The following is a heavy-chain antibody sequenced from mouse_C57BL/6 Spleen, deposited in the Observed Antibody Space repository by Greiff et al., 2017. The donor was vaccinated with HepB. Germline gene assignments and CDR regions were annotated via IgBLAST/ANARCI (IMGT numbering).Heavy chain of an antibody. J-gene: IGHJ2*01. D-gene: IGHD1-1*01. Sequence: VKLQESGAELVRPGASVTLSCKASGYTFTDYEMHWVKQTPVHGLEWIGAIDPETGGTAYNQKFKGKAILTADKSSSTAYMELRSLTSEDSAVYYCTRGDLITTVVATFDYWGQGTTLTVSS. CDR2: IDPETGGT. CDR1: GYTFTDYE. V-gene: IGHV1-15*01. CDR3: TRGDLITTVVATFDY.